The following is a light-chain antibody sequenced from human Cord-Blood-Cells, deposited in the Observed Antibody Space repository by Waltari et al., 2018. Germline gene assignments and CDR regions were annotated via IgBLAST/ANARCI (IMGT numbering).Light chain of an antibody. CDR2: DVS. CDR1: SSDVGGYNY. CDR3: CSYAGSYTVV. J-gene: IGLJ2*01. V-gene: IGLV2-11*01. Sequence: QSALPQPRSVSGSPGQSVTISCTGTSSDVGGYNYCSWYQQHPGKAPKLMIYDVSKRPSGVPDRFSGSKSGNTASLTISGLQDEDEADYYCCSYAGSYTVVFGGGTKLTVL.